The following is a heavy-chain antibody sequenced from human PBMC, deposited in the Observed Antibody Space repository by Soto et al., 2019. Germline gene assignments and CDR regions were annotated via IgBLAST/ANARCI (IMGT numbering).Heavy chain of an antibody. CDR2: ISYDGSNK. V-gene: IGHV3-30*18. CDR3: AKEASWQWSDAFDI. Sequence: GGSLILSCAASGFTFSSYGMHWVRQAPGKGLEWVAVISYDGSNKYYADSVKGRFTISRDNSKNTLYLQMNSLRAEDTAVYYCAKEASWQWSDAFDIWGQGTMVTVSS. CDR1: GFTFSSYG. D-gene: IGHD6-19*01. J-gene: IGHJ3*02.